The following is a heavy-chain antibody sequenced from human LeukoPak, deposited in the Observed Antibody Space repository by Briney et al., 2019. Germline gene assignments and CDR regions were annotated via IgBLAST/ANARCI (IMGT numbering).Heavy chain of an antibody. CDR3: AKGPPDTVQYFQH. CDR1: GFTVSTNY. J-gene: IGHJ1*01. D-gene: IGHD5-18*01. V-gene: IGHV3-30*02. Sequence: GGSLRLSCAASGFTVSTNYMSWVRQAPGKGLEWVSFIRYDGSNKYYADSVKGRFTISRDNSKNTLYLQMNRLRAEDTAVYYCAKGPPDTVQYFQHWGQGTLVTVS. CDR2: IRYDGSNK.